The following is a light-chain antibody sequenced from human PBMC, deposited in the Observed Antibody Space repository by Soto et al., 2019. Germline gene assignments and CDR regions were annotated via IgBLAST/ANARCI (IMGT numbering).Light chain of an antibody. J-gene: IGKJ1*01. CDR3: QQYDTAWT. CDR1: QSISSY. V-gene: IGKV1-5*03. CDR2: TAS. Sequence: DIQMTQSPSSLSASVGYRVTITCRASQSISSYLNWHQQKPGKAPKLRIYTASSLESGVPSRLSGSGSGTEFTLTISSMQPDDFATYYCQQYDTAWTFGQGTKVDIK.